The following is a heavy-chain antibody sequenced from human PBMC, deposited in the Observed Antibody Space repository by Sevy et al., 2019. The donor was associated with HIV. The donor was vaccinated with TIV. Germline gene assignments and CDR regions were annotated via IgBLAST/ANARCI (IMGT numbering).Heavy chain of an antibody. J-gene: IGHJ4*02. Sequence: ASVKVSCKVSGYTLTKLSMNWVRQAPGKGLEWMGTFDPEDGETIYAQNFQGRVTMTEDTSTDTAYMELSSLRSEDTAVYYCATTKDYYENSGYPLDDWGQGTLVTVSS. CDR2: FDPEDGET. CDR1: GYTLTKLS. D-gene: IGHD3-22*01. CDR3: ATTKDYYENSGYPLDD. V-gene: IGHV1-24*01.